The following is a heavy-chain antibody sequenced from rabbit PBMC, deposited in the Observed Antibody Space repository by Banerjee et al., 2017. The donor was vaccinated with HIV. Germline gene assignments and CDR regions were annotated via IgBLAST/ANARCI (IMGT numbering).Heavy chain of an antibody. CDR3: ASGGYVPYGYAATRLDL. J-gene: IGHJ3*01. CDR1: GFDFSTYY. V-gene: IGHV1S7*01. D-gene: IGHD6-1*01. CDR2: IYAGEGST. Sequence: QLVESGGGLVQPGGSLTLSCKASGFDFSTYYMSWVRLAPGKGLEWIGTIYAGEGSTDYASWVNGRFTISSDNAQNTVDLQMSSLTAADTATYFCASGGYVPYGYAATRLDLWGPGTLVTVS.